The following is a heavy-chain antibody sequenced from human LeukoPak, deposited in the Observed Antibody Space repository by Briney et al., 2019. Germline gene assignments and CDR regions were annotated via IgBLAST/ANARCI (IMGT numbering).Heavy chain of an antibody. CDR2: INHSGST. CDR1: GGSFSGYY. J-gene: IGHJ4*02. Sequence: PSETLSLTCAVYGGSFSGYYWSWIRQPPRKGLEWIGEINHSGSTNYNPSLKSRVTISVDTSKNQFSLKLSSVTAADTAVYYCARGRSGSYWAFDYWGQGTLVTVSS. D-gene: IGHD1-26*01. CDR3: ARGRSGSYWAFDY. V-gene: IGHV4-34*01.